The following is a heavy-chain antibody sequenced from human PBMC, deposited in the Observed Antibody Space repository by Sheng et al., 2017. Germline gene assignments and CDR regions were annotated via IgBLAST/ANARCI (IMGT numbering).Heavy chain of an antibody. Sequence: VQLVESGGGVVQPGRSLRLSCAASGFTFGTYTMTWVRQAPGKGPEWVSAITDNGGGSSYAESVEGRFTISRDNSKRTLYLQMRRLTVEDTALYYCAKLQGLAAFDIWGRGTMVTVSS. V-gene: IGHV3-23*04. CDR3: AKLQGLAAFDI. CDR1: GFTFGTYT. J-gene: IGHJ3*02. CDR2: ITDNGGGS. D-gene: IGHD3-16*01.